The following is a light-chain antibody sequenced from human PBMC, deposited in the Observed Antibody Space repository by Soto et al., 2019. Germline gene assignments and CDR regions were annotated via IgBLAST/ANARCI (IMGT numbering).Light chain of an antibody. CDR1: LSLPSRS. CDR2: AAS. CDR3: QQYDYSPRT. V-gene: IGKV3-20*01. J-gene: IGKJ1*01. Sequence: EVVLTQSASTLSGSPGDRATLSCGASLSLPSRSLAWYQQRPGQAPRVLISAASTRAADIPDRFSGSGYGTDFNLTINRLETEDFAVYYCQQYDYSPRTFGQGTKVDIK.